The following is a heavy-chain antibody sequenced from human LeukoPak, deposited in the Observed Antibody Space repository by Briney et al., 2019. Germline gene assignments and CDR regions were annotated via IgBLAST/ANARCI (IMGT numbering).Heavy chain of an antibody. CDR1: GGSISSSSYY. J-gene: IGHJ4*02. D-gene: IGHD6-19*01. CDR3: ARQDSSGWDLDY. Sequence: SETLSLTCTVSGGSISSSSYYWGWIRQPPGKGLEWIGSIYYSGSTYYNPSLKSRVTISVDASKNQFSLKLSSVTAADTAVYYCARQDSSGWDLDYWGQGTLVTVSS. CDR2: IYYSGST. V-gene: IGHV4-39*01.